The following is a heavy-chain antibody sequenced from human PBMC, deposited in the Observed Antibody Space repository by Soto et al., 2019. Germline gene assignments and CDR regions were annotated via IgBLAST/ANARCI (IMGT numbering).Heavy chain of an antibody. CDR2: ISGTGVRI. CDR1: GFPFSSHA. Sequence: LRLSCSASGFPFSSHAMSWVRQAPGKGLVWVSSISGTGVRIYYADSVKGRFTISRDNSKNTLHLQMNSLRAADTAVYYCAKSAAIYCSGGSCYSDYWGQGTLVTVSS. D-gene: IGHD2-15*01. CDR3: AKSAAIYCSGGSCYSDY. V-gene: IGHV3-23*01. J-gene: IGHJ4*02.